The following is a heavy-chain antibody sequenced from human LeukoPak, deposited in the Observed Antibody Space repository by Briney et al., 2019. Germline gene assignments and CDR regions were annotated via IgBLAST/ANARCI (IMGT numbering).Heavy chain of an antibody. Sequence: SGPALVKPTQTLTLTCTFSGFSLSTRGMRVSWIRQPPGKALEWLARIDCDDDKFYSTSLKTRLTISKDTSKNQVVLTMTNMDPVDTASYYCARAGWSNDAFDIWGQGTMVTVSS. CDR1: GFSLSTRGMR. D-gene: IGHD6-19*01. V-gene: IGHV2-70*04. CDR3: ARAGWSNDAFDI. CDR2: IDCDDDK. J-gene: IGHJ3*02.